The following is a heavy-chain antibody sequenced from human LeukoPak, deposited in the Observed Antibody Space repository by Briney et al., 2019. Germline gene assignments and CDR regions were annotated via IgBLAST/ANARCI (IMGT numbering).Heavy chain of an antibody. Sequence: SVKVSCKASGGTFSSYAISWVRQAPGQGLEWMGGIIPIFGTANYAQKFQGRVTITADESTSTAYMELSSLRSEDTAVFYCARSQYYYGSGSYYSYDYWGQGTLVTVSS. CDR2: IIPIFGTA. CDR1: GGTFSSYA. J-gene: IGHJ4*02. CDR3: ARSQYYYGSGSYYSYDY. D-gene: IGHD3-10*01. V-gene: IGHV1-69*13.